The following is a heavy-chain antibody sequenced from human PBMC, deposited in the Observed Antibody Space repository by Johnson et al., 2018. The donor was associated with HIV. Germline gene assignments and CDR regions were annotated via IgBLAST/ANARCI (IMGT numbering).Heavy chain of an antibody. CDR1: GFIFSDSW. Sequence: VQLVESGGGVVQPGGSLRLSCAASGFIFSDSWMHWVRQAPGKGLVWVSRINKDGSATSYADSVKGRFTISRDNAKNTMYLQMNSLRAEDTAVYYCAKDRPPSDIIVGASAHDAFDIWGQGTMVTVSS. J-gene: IGHJ3*02. V-gene: IGHV3-74*01. CDR2: INKDGSAT. D-gene: IGHD1-26*01. CDR3: AKDRPPSDIIVGASAHDAFDI.